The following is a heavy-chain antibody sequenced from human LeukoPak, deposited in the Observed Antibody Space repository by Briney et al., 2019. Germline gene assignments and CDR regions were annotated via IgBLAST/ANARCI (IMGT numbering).Heavy chain of an antibody. CDR3: ATIAESGWEGYYYYYMDV. J-gene: IGHJ6*03. V-gene: IGHV4-38-2*02. CDR1: GYSISSGYY. D-gene: IGHD6-13*01. CDR2: IYHSEST. Sequence: TSETLSLTCTVSGYSISSGYYWGWIRQPPGKGLEWSGRIYHSESTYYNPSLKSRVTISVDTSKNQFSLKLSSVTAADTAVYYCATIAESGWEGYYYYYMDVWGKGTTVTVSS.